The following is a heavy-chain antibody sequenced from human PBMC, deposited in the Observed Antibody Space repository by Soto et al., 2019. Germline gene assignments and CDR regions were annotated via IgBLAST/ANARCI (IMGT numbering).Heavy chain of an antibody. CDR1: GGSISSSSYY. D-gene: IGHD3-9*01. CDR2: IYYSGST. Sequence: QLQLQESGPGLVKPSETLSLTCTVSGGSISSSSYYWGWIRQPPGKGLEWIGSIYYSGSTYYNPSRKSRVTISVDTSKNQFSLKLSSGTAADTAVYYCASGYDILTGYPRGDYYGMDVWGQGTTVTVSS. CDR3: ASGYDILTGYPRGDYYGMDV. V-gene: IGHV4-39*01. J-gene: IGHJ6*02.